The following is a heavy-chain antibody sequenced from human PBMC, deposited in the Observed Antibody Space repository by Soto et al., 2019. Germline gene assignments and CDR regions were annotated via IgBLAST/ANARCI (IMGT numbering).Heavy chain of an antibody. Sequence: GGSLRLSCAASGFTFSSYGMHWVRQAPGKGLEWVAVIWYDGSNKYYADSVKGRFTISRDNSKNTLYLQMNSLRAEDTAVYCCTTMLPAGDIVLVPAASRAPGYYYYGMDVWGQGT. D-gene: IGHD2-2*01. CDR1: GFTFSSYG. CDR2: IWYDGSNK. V-gene: IGHV3-33*01. CDR3: TTMLPAGDIVLVPAASRAPGYYYYGMDV. J-gene: IGHJ6*02.